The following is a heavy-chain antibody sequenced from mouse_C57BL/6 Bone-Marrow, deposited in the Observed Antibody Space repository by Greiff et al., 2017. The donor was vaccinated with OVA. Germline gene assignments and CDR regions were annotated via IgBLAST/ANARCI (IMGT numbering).Heavy chain of an antibody. CDR1: GFTFSSYA. V-gene: IGHV5-4*01. CDR3: ASYSNYVPY. D-gene: IGHD2-5*01. J-gene: IGHJ3*01. CDR2: ISDGGSYT. Sequence: EVQGVESGGGLVKPGGSLKLSCAASGFTFSSYAMSWVRQTPEKRLEWVATISDGGSYTYYPDNVKGRFTISRDNAKNNLYLQMSHLKSEDTAMYYCASYSNYVPYWGQGTLVTVSA.